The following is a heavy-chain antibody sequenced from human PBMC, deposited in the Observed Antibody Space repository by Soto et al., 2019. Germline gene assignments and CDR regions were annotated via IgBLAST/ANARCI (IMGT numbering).Heavy chain of an antibody. CDR3: ARGIQGGFDP. D-gene: IGHD3-16*01. J-gene: IGHJ5*02. Sequence: PSETLSLTCTVPGDSITDGDYYWGWIRQPPGKDLEWIAYIYYNGIIHYNPSLKSRVTISLDPSKNQFSLTMTSVTDADTAVYSCARGIQGGFDPWGQGTLVTVSS. CDR2: IYYNGII. V-gene: IGHV4-30-4*01. CDR1: GDSITDGDYY.